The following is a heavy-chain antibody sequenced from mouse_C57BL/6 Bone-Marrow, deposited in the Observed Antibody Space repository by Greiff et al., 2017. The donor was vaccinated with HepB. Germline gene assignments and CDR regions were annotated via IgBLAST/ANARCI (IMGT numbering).Heavy chain of an antibody. D-gene: IGHD1-1*01. CDR2: ISDGGSYT. CDR3: ARDRGNGRGFDY. CDR1: GFTFSDYY. V-gene: IGHV5-4*02. Sequence: DVMLVESGGGLVKPGGSLKLSCAASGFTFSDYYMYWVRQTPEKRLEWVATISDGGSYTYYPDSVKGRFTISRDNAKNNLYLQMSCLKSEDTAMFYCARDRGNGRGFDYWGQGTTLTVSS. J-gene: IGHJ2*01.